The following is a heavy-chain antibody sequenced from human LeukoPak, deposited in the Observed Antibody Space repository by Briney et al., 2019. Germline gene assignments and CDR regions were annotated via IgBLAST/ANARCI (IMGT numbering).Heavy chain of an antibody. Sequence: GRSLRLSCAASGFTSSSYAMHWVRQAPGEGLEWVAVISYDGSNKYYADSVKGRFTISRDNSKNTLYLQMNSLRAEDTAVYYCARRSYDGSGYYYVDYWGQGTLVTVSS. CDR2: ISYDGSNK. J-gene: IGHJ4*02. CDR1: GFTSSSYA. D-gene: IGHD3-22*01. V-gene: IGHV3-30-3*01. CDR3: ARRSYDGSGYYYVDY.